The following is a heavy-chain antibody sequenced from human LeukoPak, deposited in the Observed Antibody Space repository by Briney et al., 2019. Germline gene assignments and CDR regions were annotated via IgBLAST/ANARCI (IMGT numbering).Heavy chain of an antibody. Sequence: TSETLSLTCAVYGGSFSGYYWSWIRQPPGKGLEWIGEINHSGSTNYNPSLKSRVTISVDTSKNQFSLKLSSVTAADTAVYYCARDTIVVVPAARVSYYYYGMDVWGQGTTVTVSS. CDR1: GGSFSGYY. V-gene: IGHV4-34*01. J-gene: IGHJ6*02. CDR3: ARDTIVVVPAARVSYYYYGMDV. D-gene: IGHD2-2*01. CDR2: INHSGST.